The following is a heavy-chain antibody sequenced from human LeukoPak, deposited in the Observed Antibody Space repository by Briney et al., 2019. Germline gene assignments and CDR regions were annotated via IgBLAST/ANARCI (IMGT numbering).Heavy chain of an antibody. CDR2: ISDSGTTI. J-gene: IGHJ4*02. Sequence: LSLTCTVSGGSISSSSYYWSWIRQAPGTGLEWISYISDSGTTIYYADSVKGRFTISRDNAKNSLYLQMNSLRAEDTAVYYCARVYIAEDYWGQGTLVTVSS. CDR1: GGSISSSSYY. D-gene: IGHD2-15*01. V-gene: IGHV3-11*01. CDR3: ARVYIAEDY.